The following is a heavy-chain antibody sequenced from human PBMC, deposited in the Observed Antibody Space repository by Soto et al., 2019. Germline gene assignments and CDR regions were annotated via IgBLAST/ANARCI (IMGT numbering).Heavy chain of an antibody. D-gene: IGHD3-16*01. CDR1: GFMFKSFV. CDR3: ARWGTTGGFDL. Sequence: QVQLVESGGGVVQPGTSLRLSCAASGFMFKSFVMYWVRQVPGKGLQWVALASYDGNTKYYGDSVQGRFTVSRDKSKNTLDLQMDSLGPEDTALYYCARWGTTGGFDLWGQGTLVSVAS. J-gene: IGHJ4*02. V-gene: IGHV3-30*19. CDR2: ASYDGNTK.